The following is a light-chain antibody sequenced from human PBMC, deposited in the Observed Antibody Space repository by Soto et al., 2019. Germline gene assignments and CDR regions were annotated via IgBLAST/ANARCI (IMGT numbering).Light chain of an antibody. V-gene: IGKV3-20*01. CDR1: QSVSSSY. Sequence: EIVLTQFPGTLSLSPGESATLSCRASQSVSSSYLAWYQQKPGQAPRVLIYGASSRASGIPVRFSGSGSGTDFTLTISRLEPEDFAVYYCQQCGSSPLTFGGGTRVEIK. J-gene: IGKJ4*01. CDR2: GAS. CDR3: QQCGSSPLT.